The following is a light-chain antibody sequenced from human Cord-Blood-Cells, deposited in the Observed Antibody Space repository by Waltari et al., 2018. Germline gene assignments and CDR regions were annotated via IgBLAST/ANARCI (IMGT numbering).Light chain of an antibody. J-gene: IGKJ2*03. CDR3: QQYGSSPRYS. CDR2: GAS. CDR1: QIVSSSY. Sequence: EIVLTQSPGTLSLSPGERATLSCRASQIVSSSYLAWSQQKPGQAPRLLIYGASSRATGIPDSFSGSVSVTDFTLTISRLEPEDFAVYYCQQYGSSPRYSFGQGTKLEIK. V-gene: IGKV3-20*01.